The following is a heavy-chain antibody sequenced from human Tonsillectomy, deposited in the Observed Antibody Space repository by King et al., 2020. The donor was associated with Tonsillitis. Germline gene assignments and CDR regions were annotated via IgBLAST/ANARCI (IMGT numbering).Heavy chain of an antibody. CDR1: GFTFGDYA. Sequence: QLVESGGGLVQPGRSLRLSCAASGFTFGDYAMHWVRQPPGKVLEWVSGITWNSGSLAYADSVKGRFTISRDNAKNSLYLQINSLRAEDTAFYYCAKEKDSARSGPFEYWGQGTLVTVAS. J-gene: IGHJ4*02. D-gene: IGHD6-19*01. V-gene: IGHV3-9*01. CDR3: AKEKDSARSGPFEY. CDR2: ITWNSGSL.